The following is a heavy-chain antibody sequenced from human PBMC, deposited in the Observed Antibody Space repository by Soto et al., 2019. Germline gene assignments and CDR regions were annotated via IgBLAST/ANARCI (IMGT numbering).Heavy chain of an antibody. CDR1: GGSFSGYY. J-gene: IGHJ4*02. D-gene: IGHD6-13*01. Sequence: SETLSLTCAVYGGSFSGYYWSWIRQPPGKGQEWIGEINHSGSTNYNPSLKSRVTISVDTSKIQFSLKLSSVTAADTAVYYCERASGIAAAGPHPYFDYWGQGTLVTVSS. V-gene: IGHV4-34*01. CDR2: INHSGST. CDR3: ERASGIAAAGPHPYFDY.